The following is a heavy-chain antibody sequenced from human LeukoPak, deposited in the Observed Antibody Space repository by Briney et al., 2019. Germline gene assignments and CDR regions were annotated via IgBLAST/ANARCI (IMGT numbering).Heavy chain of an antibody. CDR3: AKYCGGDCYSPIAGAFDI. Sequence: GGSLRLSCAASGFTFSSYAMSWVRQAPGKGLEWVSAISGSGGSTYYADSVKGRFTISRDNSKNTLYLQMNSLRAEDTAVYYCAKYCGGDCYSPIAGAFDIWGQGTMVTVSS. CDR1: GFTFSSYA. CDR2: ISGSGGST. D-gene: IGHD2-21*02. J-gene: IGHJ3*02. V-gene: IGHV3-23*01.